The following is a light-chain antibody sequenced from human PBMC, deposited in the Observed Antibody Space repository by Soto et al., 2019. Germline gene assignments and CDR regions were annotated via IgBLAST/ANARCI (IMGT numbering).Light chain of an antibody. CDR3: SSYTSSSTLVV. Sequence: QSALTQPASVSGSPGQSITISCTGTSSDVGDYNYVSWYQQHPGKAPKLIIYDVSHRPSGVSNRFSGSKSGNTASLTISGLLAEDEADFYCSSYTSSSTLVVFGGGTQLTVL. J-gene: IGLJ2*01. V-gene: IGLV2-14*01. CDR1: SSDVGDYNY. CDR2: DVS.